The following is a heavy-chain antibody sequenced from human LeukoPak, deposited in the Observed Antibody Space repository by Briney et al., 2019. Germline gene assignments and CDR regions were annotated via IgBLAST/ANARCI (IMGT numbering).Heavy chain of an antibody. J-gene: IGHJ4*02. D-gene: IGHD3-10*01. CDR2: IYYSGST. CDR1: GGSISSSSYY. Sequence: SETLSLTCSVSGGSISSSSYYWGWIRQPPGKGLEWIGRIYYSGSTYYNPSLKSRVTISVDTSKNQFSLKLSSVTAADTAVYYCARRHYYGSGSYYNSYYFDYWGQGTLVTVSS. V-gene: IGHV4-39*01. CDR3: ARRHYYGSGSYYNSYYFDY.